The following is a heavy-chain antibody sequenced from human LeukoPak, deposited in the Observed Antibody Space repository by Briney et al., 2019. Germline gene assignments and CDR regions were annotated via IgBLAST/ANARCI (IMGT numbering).Heavy chain of an antibody. Sequence: GGSLRLSCAASGFTFDDYGMSWVRQAPGKGLEWVSGINWNGGSKGYADSVKGRFTISRDNAKNALYLQMNSLRAEDTALYCCVRDGGHTVTGGFDYWGQGTLVTVSS. CDR3: VRDGGHTVTGGFDY. D-gene: IGHD4-17*01. J-gene: IGHJ4*02. V-gene: IGHV3-20*04. CDR2: INWNGGSK. CDR1: GFTFDDYG.